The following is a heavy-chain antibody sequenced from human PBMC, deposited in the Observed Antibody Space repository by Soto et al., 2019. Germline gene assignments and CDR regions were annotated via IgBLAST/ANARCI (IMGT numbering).Heavy chain of an antibody. CDR3: ARIPNCSGGSGSPPRHRVGFAP. CDR1: GGSFSGYY. D-gene: IGHD2-15*01. Sequence: SETLSLTCAVYGGSFSGYYWSWIRQPPGKGLEWIGEINHSGSTNYNPSLKSRVTISVDTSKNQFSLKLSSVTAADTAVYSCARIPNCSGGSGSPPRHRVGFAPWGKGTLVTVSS. CDR2: INHSGST. J-gene: IGHJ5*02. V-gene: IGHV4-34*01.